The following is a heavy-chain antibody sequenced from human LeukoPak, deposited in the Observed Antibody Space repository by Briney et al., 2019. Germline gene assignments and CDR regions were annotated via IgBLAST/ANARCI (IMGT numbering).Heavy chain of an antibody. J-gene: IGHJ2*01. Sequence: GGSLRLSCAASGFTFSSYAMSWVRQAPGEGLEWVSAISGSGGSTYYADSVKGRFTISRDNSKNTLYLQMDSLRAEDTAVYYCAKAIRNLGWYFDLWGRGTLVTVSS. CDR3: AKAIRNLGWYFDL. V-gene: IGHV3-23*01. CDR1: GFTFSSYA. CDR2: ISGSGGST. D-gene: IGHD3-3*01.